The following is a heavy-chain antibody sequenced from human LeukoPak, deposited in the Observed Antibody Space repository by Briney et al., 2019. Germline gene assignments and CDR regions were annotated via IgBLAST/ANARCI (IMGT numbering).Heavy chain of an antibody. CDR3: ARDRQQQLVGTSFDI. CDR1: GFTFSRYS. D-gene: IGHD6-13*01. Sequence: GGSLRLSCAASGFTFSRYSMNWVRQAPGKGLEWVSYISSSGSTIDYADSVKGRFTLSRDNAKSSLYLQMNSLRAEDTAVYYCARDRQQQLVGTSFDIWGQGTMVTVSS. J-gene: IGHJ3*02. V-gene: IGHV3-48*04. CDR2: ISSSGSTI.